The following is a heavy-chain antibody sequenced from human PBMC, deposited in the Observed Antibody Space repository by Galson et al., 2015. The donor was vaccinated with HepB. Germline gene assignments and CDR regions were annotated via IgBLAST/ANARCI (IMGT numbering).Heavy chain of an antibody. CDR3: ARDPVDFWSGYYDY. Sequence: SVKVSCKASGYTFTGYYMHWVRQAPGQGLEWMGRINPNSGGTNYAQKFQGRVTMTRDTSISTAYMELSRLRSDDTAVYYCARDPVDFWSGYYDYWGQGTLVTVSS. V-gene: IGHV1-2*06. D-gene: IGHD3-3*01. CDR1: GYTFTGYY. J-gene: IGHJ4*02. CDR2: INPNSGGT.